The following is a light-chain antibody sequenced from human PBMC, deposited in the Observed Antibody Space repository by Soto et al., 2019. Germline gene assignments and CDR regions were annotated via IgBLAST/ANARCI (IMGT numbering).Light chain of an antibody. CDR2: GAS. J-gene: IGKJ2*01. CDR3: QPSYTTPRT. CDR1: QRVDDSH. Sequence: EIVLTQSPGTLSLSPGERATLSCRASQRVDDSHLAWYQLRPGQAPRLLIYGASTRATGIPDRFSCSGSGKDFKFTIRGLQPEDFAVYYCQPSYTTPRTFGQGTKLEIK. V-gene: IGKV3-20*01.